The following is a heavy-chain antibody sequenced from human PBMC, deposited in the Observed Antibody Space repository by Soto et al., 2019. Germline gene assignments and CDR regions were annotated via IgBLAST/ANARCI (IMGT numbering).Heavy chain of an antibody. V-gene: IGHV1-8*01. Sequence: QVQLVQSGAEVKKPGASVKVSCKASGYTFTSYDINWVRQATGQGLEWMGCLNPNSGNTGYAQKFQGRVTMTRNTSISTAYMELSSLRSEDTAVYYCARGPDIYYYGSGSYYLFDYWGQGTLVTVSS. CDR1: GYTFTSYD. CDR3: ARGPDIYYYGSGSYYLFDY. CDR2: LNPNSGNT. D-gene: IGHD3-10*01. J-gene: IGHJ4*02.